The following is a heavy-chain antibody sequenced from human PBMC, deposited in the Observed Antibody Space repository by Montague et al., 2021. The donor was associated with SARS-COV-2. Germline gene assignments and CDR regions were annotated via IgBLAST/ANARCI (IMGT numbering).Heavy chain of an antibody. V-gene: IGHV2-5*02. CDR2: XXWVDEK. Sequence: PVLVKPTQTLTLTCTFSGFSITTSTMGVGWIRQPPGKALEWLALXXWVDEKRFSPSLKSRLTITKDTFKDQVVLRMTNMDPVDTATYYCVHYASGSYYFHYWGQGTLVTVSS. CDR3: VHYASGSYYFHY. J-gene: IGHJ4*02. D-gene: IGHD3-10*01. CDR1: GFSITTSTMG.